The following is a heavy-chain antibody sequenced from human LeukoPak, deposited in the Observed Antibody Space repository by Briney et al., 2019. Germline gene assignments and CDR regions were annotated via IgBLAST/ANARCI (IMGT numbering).Heavy chain of an antibody. D-gene: IGHD4-11*01. CDR1: GGSISNTNW. Sequence: SETLSLTCDVSGGSISNTNWWSWVRQPPGQGLEWIGEVSLAGQTNYNPSLNGRVTMSLDESSNQLSLKMTSVTAADTAVYYCARVPRSNFDYYYYGMDVWGQGTTVTVSS. CDR3: ARVPRSNFDYYYYGMDV. J-gene: IGHJ6*02. V-gene: IGHV4-4*02. CDR2: VSLAGQT.